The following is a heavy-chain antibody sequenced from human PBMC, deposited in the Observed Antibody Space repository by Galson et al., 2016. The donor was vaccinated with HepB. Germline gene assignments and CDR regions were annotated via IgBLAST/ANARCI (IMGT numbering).Heavy chain of an antibody. V-gene: IGHV1-69*13. Sequence: SVKVSCKASGDTFSNYAISWVRQAPGQGLEWMGGIIPIFDTAVYAQRFQGRVTITADESTSTAYMELSSLISADTAVYYCARDSSSSLVTSWFDPWGQGTLVTVSS. CDR1: GDTFSNYA. CDR2: IIPIFDTA. J-gene: IGHJ5*02. CDR3: ARDSSSSLVTSWFDP. D-gene: IGHD6-6*01.